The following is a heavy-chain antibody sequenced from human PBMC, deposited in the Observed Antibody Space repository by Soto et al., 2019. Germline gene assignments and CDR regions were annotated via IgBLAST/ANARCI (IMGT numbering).Heavy chain of an antibody. CDR3: ARDRYYDSSGYPAYYFDY. Sequence: VASVKVSCKASGYTFTGYYMHWVRQAPGQGLEWMGWINPNSGGTNYAQKFQGWVTMTRDTSISTAYMELSRLRSDDTAVYYCARDRYYDSSGYPAYYFDYWGQGTLVTVSS. J-gene: IGHJ4*02. V-gene: IGHV1-2*04. CDR1: GYTFTGYY. D-gene: IGHD3-22*01. CDR2: INPNSGGT.